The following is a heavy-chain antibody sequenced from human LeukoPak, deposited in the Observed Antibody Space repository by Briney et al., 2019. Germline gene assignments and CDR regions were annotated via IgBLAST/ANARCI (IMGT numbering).Heavy chain of an antibody. D-gene: IGHD3-22*01. J-gene: IGHJ4*02. V-gene: IGHV4-59*01. Sequence: PSETLSLTCGVSGGAITNYYWNWVRQPPGKGLEWIGYIYYSGSTNYNPSLKSRVTISVDTSKNQFSLKLTSVTAADTAVYYCARGDSSGHPAFDYWGQGTLVTVSS. CDR1: GGAITNYY. CDR3: ARGDSSGHPAFDY. CDR2: IYYSGST.